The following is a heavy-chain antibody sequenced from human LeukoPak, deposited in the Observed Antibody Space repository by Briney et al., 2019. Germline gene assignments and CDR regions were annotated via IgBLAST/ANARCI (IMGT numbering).Heavy chain of an antibody. CDR1: GFTFSSYS. CDR2: INSDGSST. CDR3: ARDSYEYYYDSSGYPGTFDY. D-gene: IGHD3-22*01. Sequence: GGSLRLSCAASGFTFSSYSMNWVRQAPGKGLVWVSRINSDGSSTSYADSVKGRFTISRDNAKNTLYLQMNSLRAEDTAVYYCARDSYEYYYDSSGYPGTFDYWGQGTLVTVSS. V-gene: IGHV3-74*01. J-gene: IGHJ4*02.